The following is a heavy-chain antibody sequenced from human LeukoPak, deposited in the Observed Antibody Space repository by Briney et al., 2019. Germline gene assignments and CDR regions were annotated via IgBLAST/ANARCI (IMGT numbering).Heavy chain of an antibody. J-gene: IGHJ4*02. CDR3: ANLYSTNY. CDR1: GFTFSSYE. Sequence: GGSLRLSCAASGFTFSSYEMNWVRQAPGRGLEWVSYISSSGSTIYYADSVKGRFTISRDNAKNSLYLQMNSLRAEDTALYYCANLYSTNYWGQGTLVTVSS. V-gene: IGHV3-48*03. CDR2: ISSSGSTI. D-gene: IGHD6-13*01.